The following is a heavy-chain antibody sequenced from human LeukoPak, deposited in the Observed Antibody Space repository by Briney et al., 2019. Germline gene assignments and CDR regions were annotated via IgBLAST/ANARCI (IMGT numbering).Heavy chain of an antibody. CDR1: SGSISSGDYY. Sequence: SQTLSLTCTVSSGSISSGDYYWSWIRQPPGKGLEWIGYIYYSGSTYYNPSLKSRVTISVDTSKNQFSLKLSSVTAADTAVYYCARGSYESSSWFDPWGQGTLVTVSS. J-gene: IGHJ5*02. CDR2: IYYSGST. V-gene: IGHV4-30-4*01. CDR3: ARGSYESSSWFDP. D-gene: IGHD3-22*01.